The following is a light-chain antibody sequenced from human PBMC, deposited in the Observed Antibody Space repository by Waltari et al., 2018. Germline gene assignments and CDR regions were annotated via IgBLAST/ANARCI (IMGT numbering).Light chain of an antibody. J-gene: IGLJ2*01. Sequence: QAVVTREPSLPVSPGGTVTLTCASSSGTVTSGHYPHWFQQKPGQAPKTLIYDTNNILSWTPARFSGSLAGGVAALTLSGAQPEDETDYYCWLFYSSTQMLFGGGTRLTVL. CDR1: SGTVTSGHY. V-gene: IGLV7-43*01. CDR3: WLFYSSTQML. CDR2: DTN.